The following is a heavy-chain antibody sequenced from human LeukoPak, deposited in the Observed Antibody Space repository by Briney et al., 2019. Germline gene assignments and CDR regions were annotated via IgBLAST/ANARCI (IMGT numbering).Heavy chain of an antibody. CDR1: GFTFSTYG. CDR2: ISYDGSNK. V-gene: IGHV3-30*18. D-gene: IGHD3-3*01. Sequence: GGSLRLSCVASGFTFSTYGMHWVRQAQGKGLEWVAIISYDGSNKNYADSMKGRFTISRDNSKNTLYLQKNSLRVEDTAVYYCAKPLGGDFWSGYTRHAFDIWGQGTMVTVSS. J-gene: IGHJ3*02. CDR3: AKPLGGDFWSGYTRHAFDI.